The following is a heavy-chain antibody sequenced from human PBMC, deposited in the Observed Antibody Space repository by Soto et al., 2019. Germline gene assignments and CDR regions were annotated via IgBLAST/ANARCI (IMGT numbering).Heavy chain of an antibody. V-gene: IGHV3-30*03. D-gene: IGHD1-1*01. J-gene: IGHJ6*02. CDR1: GFTFRSYA. CDR2: ISYDGVTI. Sequence: QVQVVESGGGVVQPGRSLRLSCAASGFTFRSYAMHWVRQAPGKGLEWVAVISYDGVTIYPADSVKGRFTISRYNAKNTLYLQMDSLSAADPAVYYCARGHTTNCYYSSFGMDVWGQGTTVTVSS. CDR3: ARGHTTNCYYSSFGMDV.